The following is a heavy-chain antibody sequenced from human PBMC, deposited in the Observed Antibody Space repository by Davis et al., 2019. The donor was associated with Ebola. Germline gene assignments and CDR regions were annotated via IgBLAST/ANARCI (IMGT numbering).Heavy chain of an antibody. CDR1: GFTFSSYW. Sequence: GESLKISCVASGFTFSSYWMHWVRQAPGKGLVWVSRSNRDGSYPENADFVKGRFTIYRDNAKNTLHLQMSGLRAEDTAVYYCARDSEFAAFDIWGQGTMVTVSS. V-gene: IGHV3-74*01. D-gene: IGHD1-26*01. J-gene: IGHJ3*02. CDR2: SNRDGSYP. CDR3: ARDSEFAAFDI.